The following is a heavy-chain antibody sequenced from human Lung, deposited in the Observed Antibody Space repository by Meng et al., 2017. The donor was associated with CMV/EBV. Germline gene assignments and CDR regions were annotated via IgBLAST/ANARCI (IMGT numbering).Heavy chain of an antibody. V-gene: IGHV1-69*10. CDR2: IIPIISLP. D-gene: IGHD3-22*01. CDR1: GGTFSRHA. Sequence: SVXVSXKGSGGTFSRHAISWVRQAPGQGLEWLGGIIPIISLPNYAQKFQGRVTFTADKSTITAYMELSSLRSEDTAMYFCATSTDFYDNSDSDLGAFAIXGRGXMVTVSS. J-gene: IGHJ3*02. CDR3: ATSTDFYDNSDSDLGAFAI.